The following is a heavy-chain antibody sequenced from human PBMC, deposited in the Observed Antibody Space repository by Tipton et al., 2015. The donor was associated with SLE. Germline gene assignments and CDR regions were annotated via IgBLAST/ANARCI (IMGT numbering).Heavy chain of an antibody. V-gene: IGHV3-48*01. CDR1: GFTFSTYS. J-gene: IGHJ4*02. CDR3: ARERDSIAAADY. D-gene: IGHD6-6*01. CDR2: ISSRSLSI. Sequence: SLRLSCAASGFTFSTYSMNWVRQAPGKGLEWVSYISSRSLSIKYADSVKGRFTISRDNAKNSLFLHMSSLRAEDTAIYYCARERDSIAAADYWGQGTLVTVSS.